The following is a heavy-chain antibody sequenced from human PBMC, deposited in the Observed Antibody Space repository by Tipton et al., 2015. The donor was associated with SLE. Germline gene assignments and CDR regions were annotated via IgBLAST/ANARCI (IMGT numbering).Heavy chain of an antibody. CDR3: AREVGATFFDY. CDR2: IYSGGST. V-gene: IGHV3-53*01. D-gene: IGHD1-26*01. Sequence: SLRLSCAASGFTVSSNYMSWVRQAPGKGLEWVSVIYSGGSTYYADSVKGQFTISRDNSKNTLYLQMNSLRAEDTAVYYCAREVGATFFDYWGQGTLVTVSS. J-gene: IGHJ4*02. CDR1: GFTVSSNY.